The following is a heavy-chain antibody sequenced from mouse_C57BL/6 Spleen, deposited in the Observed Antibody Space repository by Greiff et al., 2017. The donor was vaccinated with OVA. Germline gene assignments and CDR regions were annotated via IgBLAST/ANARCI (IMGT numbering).Heavy chain of an antibody. V-gene: IGHV2-5*01. J-gene: IGHJ2*01. Sequence: VKLMESGPGLVQPSQSLSITCTVSGFSLTSYGVHWVRQSPGKGLEWLGVIWRGGSTDYNAAFMSRLSITKDNSKSQVFFKMNSLQADDTAIYYCAKNGGYYAYYFDYWGQGTTLTVSS. D-gene: IGHD2-3*01. CDR1: GFSLTSYG. CDR3: AKNGGYYAYYFDY. CDR2: IWRGGST.